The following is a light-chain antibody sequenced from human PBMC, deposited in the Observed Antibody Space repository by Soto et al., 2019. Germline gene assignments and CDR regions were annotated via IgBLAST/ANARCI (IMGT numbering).Light chain of an antibody. J-gene: IGLJ2*01. CDR2: SNN. Sequence: QSVLTQPPSASGTPGQRVTISCSGSSSNIGSITVNWYQQLPGTAPKLLIYSNNQRPSGVPDRFSGSKSGTSASLAISGLQSEEEADYYCAAWDDSLNVVVFGGGTKVTVL. CDR1: SSNIGSIT. CDR3: AAWDDSLNVVV. V-gene: IGLV1-44*01.